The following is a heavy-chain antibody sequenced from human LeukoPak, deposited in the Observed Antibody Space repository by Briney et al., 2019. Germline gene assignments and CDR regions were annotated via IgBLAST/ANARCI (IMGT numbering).Heavy chain of an antibody. J-gene: IGHJ4*02. CDR3: VRDKSVGARTGFDY. V-gene: IGHV3-66*01. D-gene: IGHD1-26*01. CDR2: IYSGGNT. Sequence: GGSLRLSCAASGFSVSSNYMSWVRQAPGKGLEWVSVIYSGGNTDYADSVKGRFTISKDNSKNTLYLQMNSLRAEDTAVYYCVRDKSVGARTGFDYWGQGTLVTVSS. CDR1: GFSVSSNY.